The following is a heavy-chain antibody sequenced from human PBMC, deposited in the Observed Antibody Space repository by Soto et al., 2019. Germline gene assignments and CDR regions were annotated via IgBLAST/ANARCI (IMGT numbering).Heavy chain of an antibody. CDR3: ARPAPAAGTDY. CDR2: INPNGGST. D-gene: IGHD6-13*01. J-gene: IGHJ4*02. Sequence: ASVKVSCQAPADTFTSYYIHWVRQAPGHGLEWMGIINPNGGSTRFAQTFQGRVTITADKSTSTAYMERSSLRSEDTAVYYCARPAPAAGTDYWGQGTLVTVSS. V-gene: IGHV1-46*01. CDR1: ADTFTSYY.